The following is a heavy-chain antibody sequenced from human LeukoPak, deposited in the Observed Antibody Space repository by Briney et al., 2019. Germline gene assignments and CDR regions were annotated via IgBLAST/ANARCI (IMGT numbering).Heavy chain of an antibody. Sequence: ASVKVSCKASGYSFTTYYMHWVRQAPGQGLERMGIINPSGGSISYAQKFQGRVTMTRDTSTSTVYMELSSLRSEDTAVYYCARQGGSKPLNYFDFWGQGTLVTVSS. D-gene: IGHD2-15*01. CDR2: INPSGGSI. V-gene: IGHV1-46*01. CDR3: ARQGGSKPLNYFDF. J-gene: IGHJ4*02. CDR1: GYSFTTYY.